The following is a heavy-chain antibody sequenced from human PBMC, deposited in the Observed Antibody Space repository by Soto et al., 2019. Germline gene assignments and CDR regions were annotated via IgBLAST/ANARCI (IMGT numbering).Heavy chain of an antibody. J-gene: IGHJ4*02. CDR3: ARTTAAIHLNY. CDR2: THHSGST. Sequence: PSETLSLTCAVYGGSLSGSYWGWSRQPPWEGLEWIGETHHSGSTAYNPSLKSRVTISVDTSRNQFSLKLNSVTAADTAVYYCARTTAAIHLNYWSQGTLVTVSS. D-gene: IGHD2-21*02. CDR1: GGSLSGSY. V-gene: IGHV4-34*01.